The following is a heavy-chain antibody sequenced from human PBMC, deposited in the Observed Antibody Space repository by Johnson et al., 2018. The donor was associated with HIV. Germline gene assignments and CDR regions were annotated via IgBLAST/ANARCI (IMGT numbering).Heavy chain of an antibody. CDR2: LSYDGSNK. V-gene: IGHV3-30-3*01. D-gene: IGHD3-10*01. CDR3: ARAVTPFGDWEAFDI. J-gene: IGHJ3*02. Sequence: QVQLVESGGGVVQPGRSLRLSCAASGFTFSSYPLHWVRQAPGKGLEWVAVLSYDGSNKFYTDSVKGRFTISRDNSKNTLYLQMNSLRAEDTAVYYCARAVTPFGDWEAFDIWGQGTMVTVSS. CDR1: GFTFSSYP.